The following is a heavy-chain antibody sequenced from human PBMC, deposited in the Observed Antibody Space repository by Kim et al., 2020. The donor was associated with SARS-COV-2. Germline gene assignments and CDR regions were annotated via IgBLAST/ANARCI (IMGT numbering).Heavy chain of an antibody. J-gene: IGHJ4*02. CDR3: ESARITMIVVVKYFDY. Sequence: PCLKSRVTISVDTSQNQFSLKLSSVTAADTAVYYCESARITMIVVVKYFDYWGQGTLVTVSS. D-gene: IGHD3-22*01. V-gene: IGHV4-31*02.